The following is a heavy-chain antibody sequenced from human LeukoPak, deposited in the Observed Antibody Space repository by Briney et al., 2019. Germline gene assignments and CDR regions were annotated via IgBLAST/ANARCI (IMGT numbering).Heavy chain of an antibody. Sequence: PGGSLRLSCAASGFTFSSYSMNWVRQAPGKGLEWVSSISSSSSYIYYADSVKGRFTISRDNAKNSLYLQMNSPRAEDTAVYYCAREVYSYDYFDYWGQGTLVTVSS. D-gene: IGHD5-18*01. CDR2: ISSSSSYI. V-gene: IGHV3-21*01. CDR1: GFTFSSYS. J-gene: IGHJ4*02. CDR3: AREVYSYDYFDY.